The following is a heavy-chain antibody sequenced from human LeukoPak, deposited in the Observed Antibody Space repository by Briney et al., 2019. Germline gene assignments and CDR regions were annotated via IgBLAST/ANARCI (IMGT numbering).Heavy chain of an antibody. CDR1: GFTFSSYS. CDR3: AAPDIVVVPAAIAY. D-gene: IGHD2-2*01. CDR2: IKQDGSEK. Sequence: GGSLRLSCAASGFTFSSYSMNWVRQAPGKGLEWVANIKQDGSEKYYADSVKGRFTISRDNSKNTLYLQMNSLRAEDTAVYYCAAPDIVVVPAAIAYWGQGTLVTVSS. V-gene: IGHV3-7*01. J-gene: IGHJ4*02.